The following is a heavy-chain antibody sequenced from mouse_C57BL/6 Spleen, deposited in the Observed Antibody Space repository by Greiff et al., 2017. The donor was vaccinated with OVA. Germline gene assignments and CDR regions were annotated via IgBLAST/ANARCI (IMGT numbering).Heavy chain of an antibody. Sequence: QVQLQQSGAELVKPGASVKLSCKASGYTFTEYTIHWVKQRPGQGLEWIGWFYPGSGSTKYNEKFKDKATLTADKSSSTVYMELSRLTSEVSAVYFGASDEYRYYGSSLFDYWGQGTTLTVSS. CDR3: ASDEYRYYGSSLFDY. CDR2: FYPGSGST. V-gene: IGHV1-62-2*01. J-gene: IGHJ2*01. CDR1: GYTFTEYT. D-gene: IGHD1-1*01.